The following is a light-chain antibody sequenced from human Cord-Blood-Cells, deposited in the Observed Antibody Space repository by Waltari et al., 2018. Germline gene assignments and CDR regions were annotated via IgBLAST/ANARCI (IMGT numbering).Light chain of an antibody. V-gene: IGKV3-20*01. CDR1: QSVSSSD. J-gene: IGKJ2*01. CDR3: QEYGSAPYT. Sequence: EIVLTQSPGPLSLSPGERATLSCRASQSVSSSDLAWYQQKPGQAPRLLIYGSSSRATGITDRFSGSGSGTEFTLTISRLEPEDFAVDYCQEYGSAPYTFGQGTKLEIK. CDR2: GSS.